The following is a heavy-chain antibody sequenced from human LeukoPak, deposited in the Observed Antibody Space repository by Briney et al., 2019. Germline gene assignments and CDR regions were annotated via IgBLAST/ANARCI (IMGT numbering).Heavy chain of an antibody. J-gene: IGHJ5*02. CDR2: GYTSGST. CDR1: GGSIRSYY. Sequence: SETLSLTCSVSGGSIRSYYWSWIRQPAGKGLEGIGRGYTSGSTDYNPSLKSRVTMSVDTSKNQFSLKLTSVTAADTAVYYCARDRYCSSTSCSPGWFDPWGRGTLVTVSS. CDR3: ARDRYCSSTSCSPGWFDP. V-gene: IGHV4-4*07. D-gene: IGHD2-2*01.